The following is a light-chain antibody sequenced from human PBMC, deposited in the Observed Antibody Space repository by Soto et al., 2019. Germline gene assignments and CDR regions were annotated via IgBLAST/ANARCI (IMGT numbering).Light chain of an antibody. V-gene: IGLV2-23*01. J-gene: IGLJ1*01. Sequence: QSVLTQPASVSGSPGQWITISCTGTSSDFGSYNLVSWYQQHPGKAPKLMIYEGSKWPSGVSKRFSGSKSGNTASLTISGLQAEDEADYYCCSYAGSSTYVFGTGTKVTVL. CDR3: CSYAGSSTYV. CDR2: EGS. CDR1: SSDFGSYNL.